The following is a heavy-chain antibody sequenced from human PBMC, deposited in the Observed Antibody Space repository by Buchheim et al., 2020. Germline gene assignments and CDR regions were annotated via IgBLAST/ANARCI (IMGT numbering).Heavy chain of an antibody. Sequence: EVQLLESGGGLVQPGGSLRLSCAASGFSFSTYAMSWVRQAPGKGLEWVSSISGSGGSTYYADSVKGRFTISRDSSKNTLFLQVNSLRADDTAIYYCAKASAAAISRPFDYWGQGTL. CDR3: AKASAAAISRPFDY. J-gene: IGHJ4*02. D-gene: IGHD2-2*01. CDR1: GFSFSTYA. CDR2: ISGSGGST. V-gene: IGHV3-23*01.